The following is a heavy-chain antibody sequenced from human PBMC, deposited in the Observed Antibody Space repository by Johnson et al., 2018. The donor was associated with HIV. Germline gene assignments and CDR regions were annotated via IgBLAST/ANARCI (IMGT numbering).Heavy chain of an antibody. CDR3: TVPASRAVAGLGAFDI. Sequence: VQLVESGGGLIQPGGSLRLSCAASGFTVSSNYMSWVRQAPGKGLEWVSVIYSGGSTYYADSVKGRFTISSDNSKNTAYLQMNSLKTEDTAVYYCTVPASRAVAGLGAFDIWGQGTMVTVSS. CDR1: GFTVSSNY. J-gene: IGHJ3*02. V-gene: IGHV3-53*01. CDR2: IYSGGST. D-gene: IGHD6-19*01.